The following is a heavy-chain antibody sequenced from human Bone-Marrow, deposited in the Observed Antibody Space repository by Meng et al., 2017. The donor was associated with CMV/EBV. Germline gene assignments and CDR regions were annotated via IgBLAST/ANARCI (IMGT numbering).Heavy chain of an antibody. CDR3: TREENDFWSGYPDRFDY. J-gene: IGHJ4*02. V-gene: IGHV3-49*04. CDR1: GFTFGDYA. D-gene: IGHD3-3*01. CDR2: IRSKAYGGTT. Sequence: GESLKISCTASGFTFGDYAMSWVRQAPGKGLEWVGFIRSKAYGGTTEYAASVKRRFTISRDDSKSIAYLQMNSLKTEDTAVYYCTREENDFWSGYPDRFDYWGQGTLVTVSS.